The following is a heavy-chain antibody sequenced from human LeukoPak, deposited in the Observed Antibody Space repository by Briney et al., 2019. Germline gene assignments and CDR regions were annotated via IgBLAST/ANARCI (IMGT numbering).Heavy chain of an antibody. CDR2: IYYSGST. V-gene: IGHV4-59*08. J-gene: IGHJ6*02. CDR3: ARHFKVSGTKLDYYYYGMDV. Sequence: SETLSLTCTVSGGSISSYYWSWIRQPPGEGLEWIGYIYYSGSTNYNPSLKSRVTISVDTSKNQFSLKLSSVTAADTAVYYCARHFKVSGTKLDYYYYGMDVWGQGTTVTVSS. D-gene: IGHD3-10*01. CDR1: GGSISSYY.